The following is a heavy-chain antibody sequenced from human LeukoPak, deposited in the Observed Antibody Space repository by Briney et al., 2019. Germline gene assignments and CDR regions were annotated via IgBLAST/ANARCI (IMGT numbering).Heavy chain of an antibody. CDR3: ARIHRYSSGGACYVLDN. Sequence: PSETLSLTCVVSGGSVSGYYWGWIRQPPGRGLEWIGYVYYSGSTNYNPSFKSRISISVDTSRNQFSLQLSSVTAADTAVYYCARIHRYSSGGACYVLDNWGQGTLVAVSS. V-gene: IGHV4-59*02. J-gene: IGHJ4*02. CDR1: GGSVSGYY. CDR2: VYYSGST. D-gene: IGHD2-15*01.